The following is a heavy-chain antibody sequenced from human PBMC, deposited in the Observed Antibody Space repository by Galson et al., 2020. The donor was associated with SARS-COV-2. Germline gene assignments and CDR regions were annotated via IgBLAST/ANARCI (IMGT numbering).Heavy chain of an antibody. Sequence: GGSLRLSCAASGFTFDDYAMHWVRQAPGKGLEWVSGISWNSGSIGYADSVKGRFTISRDNAKNSLYLQMNSLRAEDTALYYCATGPWPQLDWYFDLWGRGTLVTVSS. D-gene: IGHD6-13*01. CDR1: GFTFDDYA. CDR3: ATGPWPQLDWYFDL. V-gene: IGHV3-9*01. J-gene: IGHJ2*01. CDR2: ISWNSGSI.